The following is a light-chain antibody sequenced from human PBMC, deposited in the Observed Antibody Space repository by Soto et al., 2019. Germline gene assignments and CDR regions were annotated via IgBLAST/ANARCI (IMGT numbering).Light chain of an antibody. J-gene: IGKJ1*01. V-gene: IGKV3-15*01. Sequence: SPATLSVSPGERATLSCRASQSVSSNLAWYQQKPGQAPRLLIYGASTRATGISARFSGSGSGTEFTLTISSLQSEEFAVYYCQQYNNWPQTFGQGTKVYI. CDR1: QSVSSN. CDR2: GAS. CDR3: QQYNNWPQT.